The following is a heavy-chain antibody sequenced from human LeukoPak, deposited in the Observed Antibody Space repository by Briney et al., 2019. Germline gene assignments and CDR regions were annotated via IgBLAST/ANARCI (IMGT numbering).Heavy chain of an antibody. J-gene: IGHJ6*03. CDR1: GYSFTSYW. CDR3: ARLDIVVVPAATGRYYYYYMDV. CDR2: IYPGDSDT. D-gene: IGHD2-2*03. V-gene: IGHV5-51*01. Sequence: GKSLKISCKGSGYSFTSYWIGWVRQMPGKGLEWMGIIYPGDSDTRYSPSFQGQVTISADKSISTAYLQWSSLKASDTAMYYCARLDIVVVPAATGRYYYYYMDVWGKGTTVTISS.